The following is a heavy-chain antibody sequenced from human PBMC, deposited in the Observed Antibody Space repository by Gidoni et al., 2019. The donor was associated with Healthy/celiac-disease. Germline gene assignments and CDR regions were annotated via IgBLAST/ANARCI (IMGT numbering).Heavy chain of an antibody. CDR1: GASFSGYY. CDR2: INHSGST. Sequence: QVQLQQLGAGLLKPSATLSLTCAVYGASFSGYYWSWLRQPPGKGLEWIGKINHSGSTNYNPYLKSRVTISVDTSKNQFSLKLSSVTAADTAVYYCARGLKLAVAGRANWFDPWGQGTLVTVSS. V-gene: IGHV4-34*01. CDR3: ARGLKLAVAGRANWFDP. J-gene: IGHJ5*02. D-gene: IGHD6-19*01.